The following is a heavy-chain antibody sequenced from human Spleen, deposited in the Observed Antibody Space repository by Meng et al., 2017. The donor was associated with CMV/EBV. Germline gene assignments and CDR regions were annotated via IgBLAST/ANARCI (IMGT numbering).Heavy chain of an antibody. Sequence: SETLSLTCAVYGGSFSGYYWSWIRQPPGKGLEWIGEINHSGSTNYNPSLKSRVTISVDTSKNQFSLKLSSVTAADTAVYYCATAVVVGASIFFDSWGQGTLVTVSS. CDR3: ATAVVVGASIFFDS. J-gene: IGHJ4*02. D-gene: IGHD1-26*01. V-gene: IGHV4-34*01. CDR2: INHSGST. CDR1: GGSFSGYY.